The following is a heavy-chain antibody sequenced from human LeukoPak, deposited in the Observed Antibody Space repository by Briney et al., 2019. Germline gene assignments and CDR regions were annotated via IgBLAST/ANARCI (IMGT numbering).Heavy chain of an antibody. CDR2: LSFDGVKT. J-gene: IGHJ6*02. CDR3: AKYRGRRRAAYGMDV. CDR1: GFTFSSYG. V-gene: IGHV3-30*18. D-gene: IGHD1-26*01. Sequence: PGGSLRLSCAASGFTFSSYGMHWVRQAPGKGLEWVALLSFDGVKTDYADSVKGRFTISRDSSQNTLYLQMNSLRAEDTAVYYCAKYRGRRRAAYGMDVWGQGTTVTVSS.